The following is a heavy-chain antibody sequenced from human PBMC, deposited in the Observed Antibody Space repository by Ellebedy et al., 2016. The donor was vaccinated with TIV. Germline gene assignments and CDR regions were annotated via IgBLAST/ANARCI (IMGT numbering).Heavy chain of an antibody. D-gene: IGHD1-26*01. J-gene: IGHJ4*02. CDR2: VYYPIGST. V-gene: IGHV4-59*08. CDR3: ARHIVVPTPGFDY. CDR1: GSSIDDYY. Sequence: SETLSLTCTVSGSSIDDYYWTWIRQPPGKGLEWVGYVYYPIGSTNYSPSLKSRVTIAVDTSKNQFSLNLNSVTAADTAFYYCARHIVVPTPGFDYWGQGALVTVSS.